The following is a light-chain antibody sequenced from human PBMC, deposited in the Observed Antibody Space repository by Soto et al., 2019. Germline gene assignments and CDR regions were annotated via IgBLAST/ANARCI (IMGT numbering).Light chain of an antibody. J-gene: IGKJ2*01. CDR1: QSISSW. Sequence: DIQMTQSPSTLSASVGDRVTITCRASQSISSWLAWYQQKPGKAPKLLIYDASSLESGVPSSVSGSGSGTEFTLTISGLQPDDFATYYCQQYNSYPYTFGQGTKLEIK. CDR2: DAS. CDR3: QQYNSYPYT. V-gene: IGKV1-5*01.